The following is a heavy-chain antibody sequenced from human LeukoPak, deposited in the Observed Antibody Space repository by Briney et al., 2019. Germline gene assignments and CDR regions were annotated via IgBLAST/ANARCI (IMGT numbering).Heavy chain of an antibody. CDR1: GFTFSSYG. J-gene: IGHJ1*01. CDR3: AKDIAVAGTAEYFQH. D-gene: IGHD6-19*01. CDR2: IRYDGSNK. Sequence: GGSLRLSCAASGFTFSSYGMHWVRQAPGKGLEWVAFIRYDGSNKYYADSVKGRFTISRDNSKNTLYLQMNSLRAEDTAVYYCAKDIAVAGTAEYFQHWGQGTLVTVSS. V-gene: IGHV3-30*02.